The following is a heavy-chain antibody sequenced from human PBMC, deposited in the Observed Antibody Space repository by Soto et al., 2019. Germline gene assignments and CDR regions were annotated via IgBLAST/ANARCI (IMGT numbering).Heavy chain of an antibody. CDR3: AKDLSIAVDGTKFGH. CDR1: GFTFSSYA. Sequence: EVQLLESGGGLVQPGGSLRLSCAASGFTFSSYAMSWVRQAPGKGLEWVSAISGSGGSTYYADTVKGRFTISRDNSKNTLYLQMNSLRAEDTAVYYCAKDLSIAVDGTKFGHWGQGTLVTVSS. D-gene: IGHD6-19*01. CDR2: ISGSGGST. J-gene: IGHJ5*02. V-gene: IGHV3-23*01.